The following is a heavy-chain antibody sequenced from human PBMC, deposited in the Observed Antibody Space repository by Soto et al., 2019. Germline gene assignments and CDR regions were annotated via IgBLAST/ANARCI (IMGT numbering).Heavy chain of an antibody. D-gene: IGHD3-3*01. CDR1: GGSISSYY. Sequence: SETLSLTCTVSGGSISSYYWSWIRQPPGKGLEWIGYIYYSGGTNYNPSLKSRVTISVDASKNQFSLKLSSVTAADTSVYYCARQFPIFVAFDIWGQGTMVTVSS. J-gene: IGHJ3*02. V-gene: IGHV4-59*01. CDR3: ARQFPIFVAFDI. CDR2: IYYSGGT.